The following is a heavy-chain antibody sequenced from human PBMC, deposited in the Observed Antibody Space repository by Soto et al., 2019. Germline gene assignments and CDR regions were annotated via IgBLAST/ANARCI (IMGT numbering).Heavy chain of an antibody. V-gene: IGHV1-69*06. Sequence: AASVKVSCKASGGTFSSYAISWVRQAPGQGLEWMGGIIPIFGTANYAQKFQGRVTITADKSTSTAYMELRSLRSEDTAVYYCARRGDCTNGVCYNYWYFDLWGRGTLVTVSS. D-gene: IGHD2-8*01. CDR1: GGTFSSYA. CDR2: IIPIFGTA. J-gene: IGHJ2*01. CDR3: ARRGDCTNGVCYNYWYFDL.